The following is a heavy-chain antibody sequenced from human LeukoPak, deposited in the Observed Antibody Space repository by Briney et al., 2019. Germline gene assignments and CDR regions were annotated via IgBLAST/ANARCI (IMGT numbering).Heavy chain of an antibody. CDR3: ARVMVRGVIVQFDP. Sequence: KASQTLSLTCTVSGGSISSGGYDWGWIRQHPGKGLEWIGYIYYSGSTYYNPSLKSRVTISVDTSKDQFSLKLSSVTAADTAVYYCARVMVRGVIVQFDPWGQGTLVTVSS. V-gene: IGHV4-31*03. CDR1: GGSISSGGYD. CDR2: IYYSGST. D-gene: IGHD3-10*01. J-gene: IGHJ5*02.